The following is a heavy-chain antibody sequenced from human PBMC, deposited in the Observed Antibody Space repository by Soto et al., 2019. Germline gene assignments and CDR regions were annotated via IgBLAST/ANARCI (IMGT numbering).Heavy chain of an antibody. CDR1: GGSISSGGYY. D-gene: IGHD6-13*01. J-gene: IGHJ4*02. Sequence: QVQLQESGPGLVKPSQTLSLTCTVSGGSISSGGYYWSWIRQHPGKGLEWIGYIYYSGSTYYNPSLKXXVXIXXDTSKNQFSLKLSSVTAADTAVYYCARERSSSPDYWGQGTLVTVSS. CDR2: IYYSGST. V-gene: IGHV4-31*01. CDR3: ARERSSSPDY.